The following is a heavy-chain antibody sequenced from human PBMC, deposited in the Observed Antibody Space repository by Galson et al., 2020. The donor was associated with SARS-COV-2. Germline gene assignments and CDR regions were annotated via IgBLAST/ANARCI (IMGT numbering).Heavy chain of an antibody. Sequence: GESLKISCAASGFTFSNAWMSWVRQAPGKGLEWVGRIKSKTDGGTTDYAAPVKGRFTISRDDSKNTLYLQMNSLKTEDTAVYYCTTDTNQNLLPDYDYVWGSYRYKKAFDIWGQGTMVTVSS. V-gene: IGHV3-15*01. D-gene: IGHD3-16*02. J-gene: IGHJ3*02. CDR1: GFTFSNAW. CDR3: TTDTNQNLLPDYDYVWGSYRYKKAFDI. CDR2: IKSKTDGGTT.